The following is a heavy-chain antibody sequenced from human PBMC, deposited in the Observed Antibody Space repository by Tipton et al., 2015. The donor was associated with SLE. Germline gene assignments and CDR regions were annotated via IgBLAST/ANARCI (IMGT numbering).Heavy chain of an antibody. CDR1: GGSISTYY. J-gene: IGHJ5*02. CDR3: ARTSLGFNFWTGSPFDP. CDR2: VDNSGST. D-gene: IGHD3/OR15-3a*01. Sequence: TLSLTCSVSGGSISTYYWNWIRQPPGKGLEWIGYVDNSGSTNYNPSLRSRLTISVDTSRNQFSLKLSSLTAADTAVYYCARTSLGFNFWTGSPFDPWGQGTPVTVSS. V-gene: IGHV4-59*01.